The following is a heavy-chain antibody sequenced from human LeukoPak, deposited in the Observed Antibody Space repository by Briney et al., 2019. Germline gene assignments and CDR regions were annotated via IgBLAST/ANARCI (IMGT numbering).Heavy chain of an antibody. Sequence: GGSLRLSCAASGFTFSSYAMSWVRQAPGKGLEWVSAVSGSGANTYHSDSVRGRFTISRDNSKNTLHLQMNSLRAEDTAVFYCAREPRDCTGDTCHSGGGYYFEYWGQGILVTVSS. V-gene: IGHV3-23*01. CDR2: VSGSGANT. D-gene: IGHD2-8*02. CDR1: GFTFSSYA. CDR3: AREPRDCTGDTCHSGGGYYFEY. J-gene: IGHJ4*02.